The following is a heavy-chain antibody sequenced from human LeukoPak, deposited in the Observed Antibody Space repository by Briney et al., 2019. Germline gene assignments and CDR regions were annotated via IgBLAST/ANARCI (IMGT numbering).Heavy chain of an antibody. D-gene: IGHD3-10*01. CDR1: GGSISSSSYY. CDR2: IYTSGST. V-gene: IGHV4-39*07. CDR3: ARDTHYSRSVSPYFDY. Sequence: SETLSLTCTVSGGSISSSSYYWGWIRQAPGKGLEWIGRIYTSGSTYYNPSRKSRVTMSVDTSKNQFSLKLTQVTAAARAGVYCARDTHYSRSVSPYFDYWGQGTLVTVSS. J-gene: IGHJ4*02.